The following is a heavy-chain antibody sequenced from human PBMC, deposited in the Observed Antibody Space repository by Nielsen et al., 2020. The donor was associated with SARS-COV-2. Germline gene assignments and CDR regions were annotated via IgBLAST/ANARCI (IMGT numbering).Heavy chain of an antibody. CDR1: GFSFAEYG. D-gene: IGHD1-26*01. CDR2: TSYDGGFK. CDR3: AKVYLSGSYRPPREAFDV. V-gene: IGHV3-30*18. Sequence: GESLKISCAASGFSFAEYGMHWVRQAPGKGPEWVAVTSYDGGFKDYGNSVKGRFTVFRDNSQNMLYLQMNRLRPEDTAVYYCAKVYLSGSYRPPREAFDVWGQGTKVTVSS. J-gene: IGHJ3*01.